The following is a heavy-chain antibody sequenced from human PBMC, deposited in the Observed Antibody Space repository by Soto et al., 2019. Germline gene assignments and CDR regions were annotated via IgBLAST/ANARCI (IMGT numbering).Heavy chain of an antibody. CDR2: IIPIFDTA. D-gene: IGHD2-15*01. J-gene: IGHJ5*02. CDR1: GGTFSSYA. CDR3: ARGKDIVVVVAATGFDP. V-gene: IGHV1-69*01. Sequence: QVQLVQSGAEVKKPGSSVKVSCKASGGTFSSYAISWVRQAPGQGLEWMGGIIPIFDTANYAQKFQGRVTITADESTSTAYMELSSLRSEDTAVYYCARGKDIVVVVAATGFDPWGQGTLVTVSS.